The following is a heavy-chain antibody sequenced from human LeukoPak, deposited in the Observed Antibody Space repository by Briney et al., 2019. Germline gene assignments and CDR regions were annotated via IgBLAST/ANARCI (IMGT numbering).Heavy chain of an antibody. V-gene: IGHV4-34*01. CDR2: INHSGST. D-gene: IGHD3-10*01. Sequence: SETLSLTCAVYGGSFSGYYWSWIRQPPGKGLEWIGEINHSGSTNYNPSLKSRVTISVDTSKNQFSLKLSSVTAADTAAYYCARLRGNYYGSGSYYPRRVFDYWGQGTLVTVSS. CDR1: GGSFSGYY. J-gene: IGHJ4*02. CDR3: ARLRGNYYGSGSYYPRRVFDY.